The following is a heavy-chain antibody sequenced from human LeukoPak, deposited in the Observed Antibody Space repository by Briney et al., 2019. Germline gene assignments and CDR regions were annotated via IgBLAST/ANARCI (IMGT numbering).Heavy chain of an antibody. CDR1: GFIFSSYG. D-gene: IGHD2-15*01. J-gene: IGHJ6*02. CDR3: ARVCSGGSCPPHYYYGMDV. V-gene: IGHV3-33*05. CDR2: ISEDANNE. Sequence: PGGSLRLSCAASGFIFSSYGMHWVRQAPGKGLEWVAVISEDANNEEYADSVKGRFTLSRDNSKNTVYLRMNSLRAEDTAVYYCARVCSGGSCPPHYYYGMDVWGQGTTVTVSS.